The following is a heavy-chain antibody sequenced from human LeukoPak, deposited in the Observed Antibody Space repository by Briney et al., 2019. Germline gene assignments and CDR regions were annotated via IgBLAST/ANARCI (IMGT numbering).Heavy chain of an antibody. Sequence: ASVKVSCKASGYTFTSYYMHWVRQAPGQGLEWMAWISAYNGKTNYAQKLRGRVTMTTDTSTSTAYMELRSLRSEDTAVYYCARPVTFGGVIAIDYWGQGTLVTVSS. CDR3: ARPVTFGGVIAIDY. J-gene: IGHJ4*02. CDR2: ISAYNGKT. V-gene: IGHV1-18*04. CDR1: GYTFTSYY. D-gene: IGHD3-16*02.